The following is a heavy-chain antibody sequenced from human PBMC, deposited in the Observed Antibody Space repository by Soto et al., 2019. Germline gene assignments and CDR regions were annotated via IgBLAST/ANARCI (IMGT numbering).Heavy chain of an antibody. CDR3: AKDDSLEWFFPLDA. CDR2: ISGGGSDT. Sequence: EVHLLESGGGLVQPGGSLRLSCSASGFTFRSYAMSWVRQAPGKGLEWVSGISGGGSDTYYSDSVRGRFTISRDNSKNTLYLQMKSLRVEDSAVYFCAKDDSLEWFFPLDAWGQGTLVTVSS. CDR1: GFTFRSYA. V-gene: IGHV3-23*01. D-gene: IGHD3-3*01. J-gene: IGHJ5*02.